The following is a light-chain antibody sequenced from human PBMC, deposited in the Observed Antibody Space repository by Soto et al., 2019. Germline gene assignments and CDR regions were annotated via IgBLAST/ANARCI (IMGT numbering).Light chain of an antibody. Sequence: VLTQSTGTLSLAPGEITTLACKASQTVRNNYLAWYQQKPGQAPRLLIYGASSRATGIPDRFSGGGSGTDFTLTISRLEPEDFAVYYCQQYGYSPITFGQGTRLEIK. V-gene: IGKV3-20*01. CDR1: QTVRNNY. CDR3: QQYGYSPIT. CDR2: GAS. J-gene: IGKJ5*01.